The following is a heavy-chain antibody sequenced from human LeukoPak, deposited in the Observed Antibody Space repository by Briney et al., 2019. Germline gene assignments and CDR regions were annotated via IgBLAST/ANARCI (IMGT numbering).Heavy chain of an antibody. CDR2: ISYDGSNK. Sequence: GGSLRLSCDASGFTFSSYAMHWVRQAPGKGLEWVAVISYDGSNKYYADSVKGRFTISRDNSKNTLYLQMNSLRAEDTAVYYCARAGVDDFWSGYPTGYYYYGMDVWGQGTTVTVSS. CDR1: GFTFSSYA. CDR3: ARAGVDDFWSGYPTGYYYYGMDV. J-gene: IGHJ6*02. V-gene: IGHV3-30-3*01. D-gene: IGHD3-3*01.